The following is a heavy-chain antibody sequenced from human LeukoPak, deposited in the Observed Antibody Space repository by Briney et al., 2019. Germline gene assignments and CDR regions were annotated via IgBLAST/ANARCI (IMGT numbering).Heavy chain of an antibody. CDR3: ASPYCSGGSCYEGGY. CDR1: GGSISSYY. Sequence: KTSETLSLTCTVSGGSISSYYWSWIRQPAGKGLEWIGRIYTSGSTIYNPSLKGRVTMSVDTSKNQFSLKLSSVTAADTAVYYCASPYCSGGSCYEGGYWGQGNLVTVSS. D-gene: IGHD2-15*01. CDR2: IYTSGST. V-gene: IGHV4-4*07. J-gene: IGHJ4*02.